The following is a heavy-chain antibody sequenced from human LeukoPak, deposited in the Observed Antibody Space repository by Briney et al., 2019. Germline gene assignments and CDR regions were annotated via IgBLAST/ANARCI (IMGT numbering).Heavy chain of an antibody. CDR1: GGSFSGYY. J-gene: IGHJ2*01. CDR3: ARVNEDIVVVPAAMGGYWYFDL. V-gene: IGHV4-34*01. Sequence: SETLSLTCAVYGGSFSGYYWSWIRQLPGKGLEGIGEINHSGSTNYNPSLKSRVTISVDTSKNQFSLKLSSVTAADTAVYYCARVNEDIVVVPAAMGGYWYFDLWGRGTLVTVSS. CDR2: INHSGST. D-gene: IGHD2-2*01.